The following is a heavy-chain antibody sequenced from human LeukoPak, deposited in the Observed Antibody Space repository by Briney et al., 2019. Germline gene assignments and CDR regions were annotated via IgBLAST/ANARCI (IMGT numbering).Heavy chain of an antibody. CDR3: XXXXXSSWYGNWFDP. CDR2: IYYSGST. J-gene: IGHJ5*02. V-gene: IGHV4-59*08. D-gene: IGHD6-13*01. CDR1: GGSISSYY. Sequence: SETLSLTCTVSGGSISSYYWSWIRQPPGKGLEWIGYIYYSGSTNYTPSLKSRVTISVDTSKNQFSLKLSSVPAADTAVYYCXXXXXSSWYGNWFDPWGQGTLVTVSS.